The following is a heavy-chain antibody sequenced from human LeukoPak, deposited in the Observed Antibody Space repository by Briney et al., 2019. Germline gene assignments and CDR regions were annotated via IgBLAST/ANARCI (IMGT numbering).Heavy chain of an antibody. CDR2: ISGSGGTT. D-gene: IGHD1/OR15-1a*01. CDR1: GFTFSSYG. CDR3: AKVRANRFASFDY. V-gene: IGHV3-23*01. Sequence: GGSLRLSCAASGFTFSSYGMSWVRQAPGKGLEWVSGISGSGGTTYYADSVKGRFTISRDNSKITLYLQMNSLRAEDTAVYYCAKVRANRFASFDYWGQGTLVTVSS. J-gene: IGHJ4*02.